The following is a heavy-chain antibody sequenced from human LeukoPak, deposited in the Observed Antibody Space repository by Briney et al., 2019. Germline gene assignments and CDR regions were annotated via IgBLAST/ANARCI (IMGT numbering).Heavy chain of an antibody. D-gene: IGHD3-3*01. V-gene: IGHV3-23*01. CDR3: AKDGLHYDFWSGSPFDP. Sequence: PGGSLRLSCAASGFTVSSNYMSWVRQAPGKGLEWVSAISGSGGSTYYADSVKGRFTISRDNSKNTLYLQMNSLRAEDTAVYYCAKDGLHYDFWSGSPFDPWGQGTLVTVSS. CDR2: ISGSGGST. CDR1: GFTVSSNY. J-gene: IGHJ5*02.